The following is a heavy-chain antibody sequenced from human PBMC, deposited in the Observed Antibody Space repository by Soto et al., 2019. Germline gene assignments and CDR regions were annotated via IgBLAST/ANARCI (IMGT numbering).Heavy chain of an antibody. CDR2: INPSGGST. CDR3: ARDTVRWELLGPHFDY. V-gene: IGHV1-46*01. J-gene: IGHJ4*02. D-gene: IGHD1-26*01. CDR1: GYTFTSYY. Sequence: QVQLVQSGAEVKKPGASVKVSCKASGYTFTSYYMHLVRQAPGQGLEWMGIINPSGGSTSYAQKSPGCVTMTRDTSTSTVYMGLSSLRSEDTALYYCARDTVRWELLGPHFDYWGQGTLVTVSS.